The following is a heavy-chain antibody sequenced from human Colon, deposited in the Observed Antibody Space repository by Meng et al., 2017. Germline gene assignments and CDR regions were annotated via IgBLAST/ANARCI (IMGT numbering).Heavy chain of an antibody. D-gene: IGHD3-10*01. CDR3: ASPLGY. J-gene: IGHJ4*02. CDR2: IYNGGST. V-gene: IGHV3-53*01. CDR1: DFIVTSDY. Sequence: GESLKISCAASDFIVTSDYMFWVRQAPGKGLEWVSVIYNGGSTFYTDSVKGRFTISRDNSKNTLYLQMNSLRAEDTAVYYCASPLGYWGQGTQVTVSS.